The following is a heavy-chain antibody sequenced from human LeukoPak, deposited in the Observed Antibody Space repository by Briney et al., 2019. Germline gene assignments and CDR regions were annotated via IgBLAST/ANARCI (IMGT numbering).Heavy chain of an antibody. Sequence: SSQSLSLTCPVSVDSISSRTNYWGWGRQPPGKGLEWIGCIYYNGNTYYNPSRRSRVTISLDTSKNQFSLKLTSVTAADTAVYYCGRVRKSDTAIDYWGQGTLVTVSS. CDR3: GRVRKSDTAIDY. V-gene: IGHV4-39*07. J-gene: IGHJ4*02. D-gene: IGHD3-22*01. CDR1: VDSISSRTNY. CDR2: IYYNGNT.